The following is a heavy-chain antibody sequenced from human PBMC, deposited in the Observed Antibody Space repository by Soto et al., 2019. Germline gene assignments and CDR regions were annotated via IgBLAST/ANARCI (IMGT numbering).Heavy chain of an antibody. CDR1: GYTFTSYD. CDR2: MNPNSGNT. D-gene: IGHD6-13*01. Sequence: ASVKVSCKASGYTFTSYDINWVRQATGQGLEWMGWMNPNSGNTGYAQKFQGRVTMTRNTSISTAYMELSSLRSEDTAVYYCARAYSSSRWRHPGWFDPWGQGTLVTVSS. J-gene: IGHJ5*02. CDR3: ARAYSSSRWRHPGWFDP. V-gene: IGHV1-8*01.